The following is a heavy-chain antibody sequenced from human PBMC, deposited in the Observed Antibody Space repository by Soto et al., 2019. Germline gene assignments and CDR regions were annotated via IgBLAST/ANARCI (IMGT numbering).Heavy chain of an antibody. CDR3: ARGFHDLAPSDYYDYGMDV. CDR1: GFTFSSYA. V-gene: IGHV3-30-3*01. Sequence: QVQLVESGGGVVQPGRSLRLSCAASGFTFSSYAMHWVRQAPGKGLEWVAVISYDGSNKYYADSVKGRFTISRDNSKNTLYLHMNSLRAEDTAVYYCARGFHDLAPSDYYDYGMDVWGQGTTVTVSS. D-gene: IGHD3-3*01. J-gene: IGHJ6*02. CDR2: ISYDGSNK.